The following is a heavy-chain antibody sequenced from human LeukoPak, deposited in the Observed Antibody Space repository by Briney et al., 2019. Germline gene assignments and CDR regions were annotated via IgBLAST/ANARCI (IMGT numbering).Heavy chain of an antibody. CDR2: INHSGST. Sequence: SETLSLTCAVYGGSLSGYYWSWIRQPPGKGLEWIGEINHSGSTNYNPSLKSRVTISVDTSKNQFSLKLSSVTAADTAVYYCARENDYWGQGTLVTVSS. J-gene: IGHJ4*02. V-gene: IGHV4-34*01. CDR3: ARENDY. CDR1: GGSLSGYY.